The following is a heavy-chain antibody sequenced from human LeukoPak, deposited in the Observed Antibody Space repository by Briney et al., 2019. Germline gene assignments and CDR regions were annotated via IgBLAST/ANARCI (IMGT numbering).Heavy chain of an antibody. CDR3: AKKGSAGIAARGSDY. D-gene: IGHD6-6*01. Sequence: PGGSLRLSCAASGFTFSSYGMSWVRQAPGKGLEWVSTISGSGSTTYYADSVQGRFTISRDNSKNTLYLQMNTLRVEDTAVYYCAKKGSAGIAARGSDYWGQGTLVTVSS. CDR1: GFTFSSYG. J-gene: IGHJ4*02. V-gene: IGHV3-23*01. CDR2: ISGSGSTT.